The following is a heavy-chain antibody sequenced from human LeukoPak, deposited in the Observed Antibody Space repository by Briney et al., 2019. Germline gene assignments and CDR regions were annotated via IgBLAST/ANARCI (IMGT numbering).Heavy chain of an antibody. J-gene: IGHJ4*02. CDR1: GFTFSSYG. D-gene: IGHD5-24*01. Sequence: PGGSLRLSCAASGFTFSSYGMSWVRQAPGKGLEWVSTISGSGENTFYTDSVKGRFTISRDSSKNTLYLQMDSLRAEDSAIYHCAKAALRWLKIPLDYWGQGTLVTVSS. CDR3: AKAALRWLKIPLDY. CDR2: ISGSGENT. V-gene: IGHV3-23*01.